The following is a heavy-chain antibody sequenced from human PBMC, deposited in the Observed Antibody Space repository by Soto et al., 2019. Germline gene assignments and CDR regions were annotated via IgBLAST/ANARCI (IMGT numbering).Heavy chain of an antibody. CDR3: ASVPIAAAGTFREYGMDV. Sequence: QVQLVESGGGLVKPGGALRLSCAASGFTFSDYYMSWIRQAPGKGLEWVSYISSSGSTIYYADSVKGRFTISRDNAKNSLYLQMNSLRAEDTAVYYCASVPIAAAGTFREYGMDVWGQGTTVTVSS. CDR1: GFTFSDYY. J-gene: IGHJ6*02. CDR2: ISSSGSTI. D-gene: IGHD6-13*01. V-gene: IGHV3-11*01.